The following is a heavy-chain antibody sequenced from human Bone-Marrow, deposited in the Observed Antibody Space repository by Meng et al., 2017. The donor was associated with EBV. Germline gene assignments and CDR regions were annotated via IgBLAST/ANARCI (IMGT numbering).Heavy chain of an antibody. CDR2: IKSKTDGGTT. Sequence: VESGRWLAKPGGFSRLSLAASGFIFSNVWMSLVRQATRKGLEWVCLIKSKTDGGTTDSAAPVKGRFTISRDDSKNTLYLQMNSLKTEDTAVYYCTTDPDSSSWHQITGWGQGTLVTVSS. D-gene: IGHD6-13*01. J-gene: IGHJ4*01. CDR1: GFIFSNVW. CDR3: TTDPDSSSWHQITG. V-gene: IGHV3-15*01.